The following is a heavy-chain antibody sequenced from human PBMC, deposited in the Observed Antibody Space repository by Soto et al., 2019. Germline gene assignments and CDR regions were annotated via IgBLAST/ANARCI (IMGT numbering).Heavy chain of an antibody. J-gene: IGHJ4*02. V-gene: IGHV3-20*04. CDR2: INWNGGST. Sequence: GGSLRLSCAASGFTFDDYGMSWVRQAPGKGLEWVSGINWNGGSTGYADSVKGRFTISRDNAKNTLYLQMNSLRAEDTAVYYCASSLLTPFDYWGQGTLVTVSS. D-gene: IGHD7-27*01. CDR3: ASSLLTPFDY. CDR1: GFTFDDYG.